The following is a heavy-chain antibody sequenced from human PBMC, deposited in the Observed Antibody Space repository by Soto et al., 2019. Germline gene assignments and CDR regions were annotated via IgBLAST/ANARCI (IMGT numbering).Heavy chain of an antibody. D-gene: IGHD3-22*01. CDR3: ARATRFRVYYDTYYGVDV. J-gene: IGHJ6*02. Sequence: GASVKVSCKASGYTFTSYGISWVRQAPGQGLEWMGWISAYNGNTNYAQKLQGRVTMTTDTSTSTAYMELRSLRSDDTAVYYCARATRFRVYYDTYYGVDVWGQGTTVTVSS. V-gene: IGHV1-18*01. CDR2: ISAYNGNT. CDR1: GYTFTSYG.